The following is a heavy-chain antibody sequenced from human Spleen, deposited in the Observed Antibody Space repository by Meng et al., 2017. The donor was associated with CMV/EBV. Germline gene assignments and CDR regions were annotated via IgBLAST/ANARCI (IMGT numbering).Heavy chain of an antibody. Sequence: SLKISCAASGFTFDDYAMHWVRQAPGKGLEWVSGISWNSGSIGYADSVKGRFTISRDNAKNSLYLQMNSLRAEDTALYYCAKDKGSGGFYYYYGMDVWGQGTTVTVSS. J-gene: IGHJ6*02. CDR1: GFTFDDYA. CDR3: AKDKGSGGFYYYYGMDV. D-gene: IGHD1-26*01. CDR2: ISWNSGSI. V-gene: IGHV3-9*01.